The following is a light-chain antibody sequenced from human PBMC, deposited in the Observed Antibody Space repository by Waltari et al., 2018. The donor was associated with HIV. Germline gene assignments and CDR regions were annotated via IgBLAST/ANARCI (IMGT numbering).Light chain of an antibody. CDR1: RSNIGNKT. CDR3: AVWDDSLFGYV. J-gene: IGLJ1*01. V-gene: IGLV1-44*01. CDR2: IDD. Sequence: QSVLTQPPSASGTPGQRVAVSCSGSRSNIGNKTGSWYQQLPGTAPKLLIHIDDQRPSGVPDRFSGSKSGTSASLAISGLQAEDEADYYCAVWDDSLFGYVFGTGTKVAVL.